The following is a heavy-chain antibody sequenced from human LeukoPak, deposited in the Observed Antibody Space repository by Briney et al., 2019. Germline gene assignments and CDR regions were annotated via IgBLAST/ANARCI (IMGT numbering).Heavy chain of an antibody. Sequence: PGGSLRLSCAASGFTFSNHAMRWVRQAPGKGLEWVSAIGNGGGTSYADSVKGRFTISRDNSKNTVYLQMNSLRAEDTAVYYCAKKIGTSGSYSGMDGWGQGTTVTVSS. CDR2: IGNGGGT. CDR1: GFTFSNHA. J-gene: IGHJ6*02. D-gene: IGHD3-10*01. CDR3: AKKIGTSGSYSGMDG. V-gene: IGHV3-23*01.